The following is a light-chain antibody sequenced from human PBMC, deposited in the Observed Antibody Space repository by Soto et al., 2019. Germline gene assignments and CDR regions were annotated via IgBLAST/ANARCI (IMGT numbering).Light chain of an antibody. Sequence: QSALTQPASVSGSPGQSITISCTGTSSDVGGYNYVSWYQQHPGKAPKLMIYDVSNRPSGVSNRVSGSKSGNTASLTISGLQAEDEADYYCSSYTSSSTRVFGGGTKLTFL. CDR2: DVS. CDR1: SSDVGGYNY. J-gene: IGLJ2*01. CDR3: SSYTSSSTRV. V-gene: IGLV2-14*01.